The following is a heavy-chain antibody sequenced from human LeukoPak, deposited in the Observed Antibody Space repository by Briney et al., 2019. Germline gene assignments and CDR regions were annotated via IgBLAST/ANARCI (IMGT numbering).Heavy chain of an antibody. CDR1: GYTFTNYG. J-gene: IGHJ1*01. D-gene: IGHD3-10*01. V-gene: IGHV1-18*01. Sequence: GASVKVSCKASGYTFTNYGINWVRQAPGQGLEWMGWISVYSDNTDYGQKLQGRVTMTTDTSTSTAYLELRSLESDDTAVYYCARGDGSGSYHSPLQHWGQGTLVTVSS. CDR3: ARGDGSGSYHSPLQH. CDR2: ISVYSDNT.